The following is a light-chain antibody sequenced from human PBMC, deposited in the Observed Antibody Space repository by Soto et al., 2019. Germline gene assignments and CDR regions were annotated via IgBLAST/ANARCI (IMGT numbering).Light chain of an antibody. CDR2: STS. CDR1: TGAVTSDNY. J-gene: IGLJ1*01. CDR3: LLYYGGVYV. Sequence: QAVVTQEPSLTVSPGGTVTLTCASSTGAVTSDNYPNWFQLKPGQAPKSVIYSTSNKHACTPARFSGSLLGGKAALTLSGLQPEDEAEYYCLLYYGGVYVFGSGTKLTVL. V-gene: IGLV7-43*01.